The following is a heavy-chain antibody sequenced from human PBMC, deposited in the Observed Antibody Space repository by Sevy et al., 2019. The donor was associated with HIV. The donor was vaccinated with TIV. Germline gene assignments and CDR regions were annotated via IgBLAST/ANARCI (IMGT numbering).Heavy chain of an antibody. CDR3: TKNTAAAGVGGFDY. D-gene: IGHD6-13*01. CDR2: IWYDGTDT. J-gene: IGHJ4*02. Sequence: GGSLRLSCTASGFTFSDYDMHWVRQAPGKGLDWVAFIWYDGTDTYYTDSVKGRFTISRDNSENKLFLQMNSLRPEDTAVYYCTKNTAAAGVGGFDYWGRGTMVTVSS. CDR1: GFTFSDYD. V-gene: IGHV3-30*02.